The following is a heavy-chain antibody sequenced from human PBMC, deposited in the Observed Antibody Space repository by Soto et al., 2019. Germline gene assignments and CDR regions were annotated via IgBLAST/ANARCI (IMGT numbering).Heavy chain of an antibody. CDR3: ARTYSSSWSPFDY. V-gene: IGHV4-34*01. CDR2: INHSGST. Sequence: SETLSLTCAFYGWSFSGYYWRWIRQPPGKGLEWIGEINHSGSTNYNPSLKSRVTISVDTSKNQFSLKLSAVTAADTTVYYCARTYSSSWSPFDYWGQGTLVPVSS. CDR1: GWSFSGYY. D-gene: IGHD6-13*01. J-gene: IGHJ4*02.